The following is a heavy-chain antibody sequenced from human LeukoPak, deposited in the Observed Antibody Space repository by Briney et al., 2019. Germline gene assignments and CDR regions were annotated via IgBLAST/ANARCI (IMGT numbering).Heavy chain of an antibody. CDR2: INPSGGST. CDR3: ARTRRRGVGYYDSSGYLPDY. D-gene: IGHD3-22*01. CDR1: GYTFTSYY. Sequence: ASVKVSCKASGYTFTSYYMHWVRQAPGQGLEWMGIINPSGGSTSCAQKFQGRVTMTRDTSTSTVYMELSSLRSEDTAVYYCARTRRRGVGYYDSSGYLPDYRGQGTLVTVSS. J-gene: IGHJ4*02. V-gene: IGHV1-46*01.